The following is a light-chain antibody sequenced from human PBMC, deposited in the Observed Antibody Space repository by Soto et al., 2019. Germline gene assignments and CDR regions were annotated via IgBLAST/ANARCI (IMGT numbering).Light chain of an antibody. CDR1: SSDVGGYNY. V-gene: IGLV2-11*01. Sequence: QSALTQPRSVSGSPGQSVTISCTGTSSDVGGYNYVSWYQQHPGKAPELVIYDVSKRPSGVPDRFSGSKSGNTASLTVSGLQAEDEAEYSCCSYAGTYTQWVFGGGTKVTVL. CDR3: CSYAGTYTQWV. J-gene: IGLJ3*02. CDR2: DVS.